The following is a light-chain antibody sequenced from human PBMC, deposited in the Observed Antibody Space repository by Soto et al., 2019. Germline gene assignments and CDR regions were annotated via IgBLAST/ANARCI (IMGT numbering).Light chain of an antibody. J-gene: IGLJ1*01. Sequence: QSVLTQPASVSGSPGQSITMSCTGTSSDFGSHNLVSWYQQYPGKAPKLIIFEASKRPSGVSNRFSGSKSGSTASLTISGLQAEDEADYYCCSNAAGRSYVFGTGTKLTVL. CDR1: SSDFGSHNL. CDR2: EAS. V-gene: IGLV2-23*01. CDR3: CSNAAGRSYV.